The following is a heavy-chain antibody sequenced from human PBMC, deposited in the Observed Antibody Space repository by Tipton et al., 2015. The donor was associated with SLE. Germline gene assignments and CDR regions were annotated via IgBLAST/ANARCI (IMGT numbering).Heavy chain of an antibody. CDR1: GGSISSHY. CDR3: AGASWSYDFFDY. D-gene: IGHD3-3*01. J-gene: IGHJ4*02. Sequence: LRLSCTVSGGSISSHYWSWIRQAPGKGLEWIGYISNSETTNYNPSLKSRVTISVDTSKNQFSLKLRSVTAADTAVYYCAGASWSYDFFDYWGQGTLVTVSP. V-gene: IGHV4-59*11. CDR2: ISNSETT.